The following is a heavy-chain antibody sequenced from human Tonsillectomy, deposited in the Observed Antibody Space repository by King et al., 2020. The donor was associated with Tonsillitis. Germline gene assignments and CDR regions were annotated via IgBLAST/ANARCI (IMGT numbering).Heavy chain of an antibody. CDR2: INPITGGT. D-gene: IGHD3-3*01. Sequence: QLVQSGAEVKKSGASVKVSCKASGYTFTGFYMHWVRLAPGQGLEWMGWINPITGGTNYAQNFQGRVTMTRDTSISTAYMDVSSLRSDDSAVYYCARGEYYDFWSGYFDYWGQGTLVTVSS. CDR1: GYTFTGFY. CDR3: ARGEYYDFWSGYFDY. V-gene: IGHV1-2*02. J-gene: IGHJ4*02.